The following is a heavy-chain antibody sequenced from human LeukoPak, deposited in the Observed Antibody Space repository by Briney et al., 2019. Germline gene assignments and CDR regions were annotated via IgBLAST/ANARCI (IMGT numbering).Heavy chain of an antibody. J-gene: IGHJ3*02. CDR1: GYTFTGYY. CDR2: INPNSGGT. V-gene: IGHV1-2*04. D-gene: IGHD2-2*01. CDR3: ARQIVVVPDTDAFDI. Sequence: ASVKVSCKASGYTFTGYYMHWVRQAPGQGLEGMGWINPNSGGTNYAQKFQGWVTMTRDTSISTAYMELSRLRSDDTAVYYCARQIVVVPDTDAFDIWGQGTMVTVSS.